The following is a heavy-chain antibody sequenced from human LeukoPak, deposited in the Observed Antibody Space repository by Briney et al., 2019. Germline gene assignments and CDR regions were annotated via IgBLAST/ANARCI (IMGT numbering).Heavy chain of an antibody. D-gene: IGHD3-22*01. J-gene: IGHJ4*02. CDR3: ARGILDYYDSGGYSCDY. CDR1: GGTFSSYA. Sequence: ASVKVSCKASGGTFSSYAISWVRQAPGQGLEWMGGIIPIFGTANYAQKFQGRVTITADKSTSTAYMELSSLRSEDTAVYYCARGILDYYDSGGYSCDYWGQGTLVTVSS. CDR2: IIPIFGTA. V-gene: IGHV1-69*06.